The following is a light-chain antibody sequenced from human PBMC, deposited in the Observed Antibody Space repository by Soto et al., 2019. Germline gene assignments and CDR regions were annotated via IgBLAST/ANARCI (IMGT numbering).Light chain of an antibody. Sequence: NFMLTQPHSVSESPGKTVTISCTRSSGSIASNFVQWYQQRPGSSPTTVIYEDNQRPSGVPDRFSGSIDSSSNSASLTISGLRTEDEAEYYCQSYDSVIFDGGTKLTVL. V-gene: IGLV6-57*01. CDR1: SGSIASNF. CDR2: EDN. J-gene: IGLJ2*01. CDR3: QSYDSVI.